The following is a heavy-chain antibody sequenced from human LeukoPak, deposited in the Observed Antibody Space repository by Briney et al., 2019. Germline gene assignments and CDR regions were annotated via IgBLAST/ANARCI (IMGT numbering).Heavy chain of an antibody. CDR1: GGSISSYY. V-gene: IGHV4-59*01. CDR2: IYYSGST. J-gene: IGHJ4*02. CDR3: ARDLWSDVGTSGLDY. D-gene: IGHD2-2*01. Sequence: SETLSLTCTVSGGSISSYYWSWIRQPPGKGLEWIGYIYYSGSTNYSPSLKSRVTISVDTSKNQFSLKLSSVTAADTAVYYCARDLWSDVGTSGLDYWGQGTLVTVSS.